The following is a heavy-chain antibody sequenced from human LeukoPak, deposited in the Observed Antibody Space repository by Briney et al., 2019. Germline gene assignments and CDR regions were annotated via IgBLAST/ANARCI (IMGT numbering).Heavy chain of an antibody. CDR2: INYSGNT. V-gene: IGHV4-59*08. D-gene: IGHD4-23*01. CDR3: ARRPYGGPFDY. CDR1: GGSISNYY. Sequence: PSETLSLTCTVSGGSISNYYWSWIRQPTGKGLEWIGYINYSGNTNYNPSLKSRVTISVDTSKNQFSLKLSSVTAADTAVYYCARRPYGGPFDYWGQGTLVTVSS. J-gene: IGHJ4*02.